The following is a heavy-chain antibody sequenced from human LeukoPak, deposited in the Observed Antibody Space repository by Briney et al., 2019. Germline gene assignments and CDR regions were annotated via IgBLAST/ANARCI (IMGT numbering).Heavy chain of an antibody. D-gene: IGHD5-12*01. CDR3: AKGSSPYDHYYSGMDV. V-gene: IGHV3-30*18. CDR2: ISYVGSNK. CDR1: GFAFSGYG. Sequence: GGSLRLSCAASGFAFSGYGMHWVRQAPGTGLEWVAVISYVGSNKYSADSVKGRFTISRDKSKNTRSLQMSSLRAEDTAVYYCAKGSSPYDHYYSGMDVWGQGTTVTVSS. J-gene: IGHJ6*02.